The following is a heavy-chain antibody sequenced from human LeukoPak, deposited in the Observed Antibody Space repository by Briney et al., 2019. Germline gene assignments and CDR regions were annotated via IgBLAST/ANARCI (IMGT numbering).Heavy chain of an antibody. CDR2: ISWNSGSI. Sequence: GGSLRLSCAASGFTFDDYAMHWVRQAPGKGLEWVSGISWNSGSIGYADSVKGRFTISRDNAKNSLYLQMNSLRAEDTALYYCAKDLAGTRDYYFDYWGQGTLVTVSS. CDR1: GFTFDDYA. CDR3: AKDLAGTRDYYFDY. V-gene: IGHV3-9*01. D-gene: IGHD6-19*01. J-gene: IGHJ4*02.